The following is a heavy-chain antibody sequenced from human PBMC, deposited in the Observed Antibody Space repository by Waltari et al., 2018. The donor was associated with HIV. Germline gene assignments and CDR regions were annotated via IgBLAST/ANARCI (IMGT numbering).Heavy chain of an antibody. D-gene: IGHD1-26*01. CDR1: GDSISTSNSF. Sequence: QLQLQESGPGLVKPSEPLSLTYTVSGDSISTSNSFWGWIRQPPGKGLEWIGRIYYSGSTYYNPSLKSRVTISVDTSKNQFSLKVNSVTAADTAVYYCARHALRVGAAYWSFDLWGRGTLVTVSS. CDR3: ARHALRVGAAYWSFDL. CDR2: IYYSGST. J-gene: IGHJ2*01. V-gene: IGHV4-39*01.